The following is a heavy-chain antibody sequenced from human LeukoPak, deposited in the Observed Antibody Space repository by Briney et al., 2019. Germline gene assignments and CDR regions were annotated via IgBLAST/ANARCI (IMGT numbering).Heavy chain of an antibody. Sequence: GASLRLSCAASGFTFSGYAMSWVRQAPGKGLEWVSAISGSGGSTYYADSVKGRFTISRDNSKNTLYLQMNSLRAEDTAVYYCAKELWFGNYFDYWGQGTLVTVSS. CDR1: GFTFSGYA. CDR3: AKELWFGNYFDY. J-gene: IGHJ4*02. D-gene: IGHD5-18*01. V-gene: IGHV3-23*01. CDR2: ISGSGGST.